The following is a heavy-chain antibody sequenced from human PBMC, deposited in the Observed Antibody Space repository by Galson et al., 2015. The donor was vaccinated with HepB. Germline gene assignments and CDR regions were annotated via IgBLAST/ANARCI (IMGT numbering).Heavy chain of an antibody. CDR2: IKSNTDGGTT. D-gene: IGHD2-21*02. V-gene: IGHV3-15*01. Sequence: SLRLSCAASGFTFSNAWMSWVRQAPGKGLEWVGRIKSNTDGGTTDYAAPVKGRFTISRDDSKNTLYLQMNSLKTEDTAVYYCTTERTGCGVVTAIECYWGQGTLVTVSS. J-gene: IGHJ4*02. CDR3: TTERTGCGVVTAIECY. CDR1: GFTFSNAW.